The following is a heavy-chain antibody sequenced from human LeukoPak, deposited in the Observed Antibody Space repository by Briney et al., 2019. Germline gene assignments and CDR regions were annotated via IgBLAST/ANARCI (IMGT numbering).Heavy chain of an antibody. CDR3: AKGWNYYGSGSYYPDAFDI. Sequence: GGSLRLSCAASGFTISGYDMGWVRQAPGKGLEWVSAISGSGGSTYYADSVKGRFTISRDNSKNTLYLQMNSLRAEDTAVYYCAKGWNYYGSGSYYPDAFDIWGQGTMVTVSS. CDR1: GFTISGYD. D-gene: IGHD3-10*01. CDR2: ISGSGGST. J-gene: IGHJ3*02. V-gene: IGHV3-23*01.